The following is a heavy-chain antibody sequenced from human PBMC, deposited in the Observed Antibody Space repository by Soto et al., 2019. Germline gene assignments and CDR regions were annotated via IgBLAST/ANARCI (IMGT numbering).Heavy chain of an antibody. CDR3: AKDVLWFGELPGAFDY. Sequence: GGSLRLSCAASGFTFSSYAMSWVRQAPGKGLEWVSAISGSGGSTYYADSVKGRFTISRDNSKNTLYLQMNSLRAEDTAVYYCAKDVLWFGELPGAFDYWGQGTLVTVSS. CDR1: GFTFSSYA. J-gene: IGHJ4*02. D-gene: IGHD3-10*01. CDR2: ISGSGGST. V-gene: IGHV3-23*01.